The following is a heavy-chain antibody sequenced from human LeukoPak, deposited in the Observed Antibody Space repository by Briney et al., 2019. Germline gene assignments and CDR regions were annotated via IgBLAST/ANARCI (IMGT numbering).Heavy chain of an antibody. Sequence: PGGSLRLSCAASGFTFSNAPMNWVRQAPGKGLEWVGRIKRKTDGGTIDYAAPVKGRFTISRDDSKTTLYLQMNSPKTEDTAVYYCITGANWGQGTLVTVSS. CDR1: GFTFSNAP. CDR3: ITGAN. CDR2: IKRKTDGGTI. D-gene: IGHD3-16*01. V-gene: IGHV3-15*01. J-gene: IGHJ4*02.